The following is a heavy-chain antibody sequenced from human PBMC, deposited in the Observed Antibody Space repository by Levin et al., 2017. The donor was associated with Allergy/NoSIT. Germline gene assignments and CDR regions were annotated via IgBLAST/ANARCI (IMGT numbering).Heavy chain of an antibody. D-gene: IGHD3-22*01. V-gene: IGHV3-11*03. CDR3: ASLADYYDSSGYLPHTDY. CDR1: GFTFSDYY. Sequence: GESLKISCAASGFTFSDYYMSWIRQAPGKGLEWVSYISSSSSYTNYADSVKGRFTISRDNAKNSLYLQMNSLRAEDTAVYYCASLADYYDSSGYLPHTDYWGQGTLVTVSS. J-gene: IGHJ4*02. CDR2: ISSSSSYT.